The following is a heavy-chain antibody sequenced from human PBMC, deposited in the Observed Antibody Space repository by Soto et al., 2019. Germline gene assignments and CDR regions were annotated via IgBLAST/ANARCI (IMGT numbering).Heavy chain of an antibody. D-gene: IGHD3-22*01. CDR2: ISSISSYT. CDR1: GFTFSDYY. V-gene: IGHV3-11*06. Sequence: GGSLRLSCAASGFTFSDYYMSWIRQAPGKGLEWVSYISSISSYTNSADSVKGRFTISRDNAKNPLYLQMNSLRAEDTAVYYCARAGNYYDSSGYYYFDYWGQGTLVTVSS. CDR3: ARAGNYYDSSGYYYFDY. J-gene: IGHJ4*02.